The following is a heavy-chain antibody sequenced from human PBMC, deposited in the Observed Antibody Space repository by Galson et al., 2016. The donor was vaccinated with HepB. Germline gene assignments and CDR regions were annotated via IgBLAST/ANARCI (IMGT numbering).Heavy chain of an antibody. D-gene: IGHD1-7*01. CDR3: AHTETATTAGTARFTH. V-gene: IGHV2-5*01. Sequence: PALVKPTQTLTLTCTFSGFSLSTYGVGVGWIRQPPGGALEWLGIIYWYGVRYRPSLLGRLTITKDTSKNEVVLAVTNLDPDDTGTYYCAHTETATTAGTARFTHWGQGVLVTVSS. CDR2: IYWYGV. J-gene: IGHJ4*02. CDR1: GFSLSTYGVG.